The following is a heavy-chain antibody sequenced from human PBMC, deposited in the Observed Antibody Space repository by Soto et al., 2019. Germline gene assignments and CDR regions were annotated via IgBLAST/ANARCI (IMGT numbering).Heavy chain of an antibody. CDR1: GYTFTRYG. D-gene: IGHD3-9*01. CDR2: ISAYNANT. J-gene: IGHJ6*02. Sequence: ASGKVSCKGSGYTFTRYGISWGGQAPGQGRERMGCISAYNANTNYAQKLQGRVTMTTDTSTSTAYMELRSLRSDDTAVYYCARVELRYFDWFPQYYYYYYGMDVWGQGTTVTVSS. CDR3: ARVELRYFDWFPQYYYYYYGMDV. V-gene: IGHV1-18*01.